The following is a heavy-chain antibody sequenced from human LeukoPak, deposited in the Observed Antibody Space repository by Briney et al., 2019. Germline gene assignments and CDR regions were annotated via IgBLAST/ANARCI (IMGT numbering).Heavy chain of an antibody. CDR2: IYYSGST. Sequence: SETLSLTCTVSGGSISSRSYYWGWIRQPPGKGLEWIGSIYYSGSTYCNPSLKSRVTISVDTSKNQFSLKLSSVTAADTAVYYRARELSGGGAWYFDLWGRGTLVTVSS. CDR1: GGSISSRSYY. CDR3: ARELSGGGAWYFDL. D-gene: IGHD2-15*01. V-gene: IGHV4-39*02. J-gene: IGHJ2*01.